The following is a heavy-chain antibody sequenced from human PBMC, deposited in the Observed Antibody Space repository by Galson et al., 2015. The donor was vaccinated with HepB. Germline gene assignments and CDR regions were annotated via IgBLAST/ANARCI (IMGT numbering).Heavy chain of an antibody. J-gene: IGHJ4*02. CDR2: ISYDGSNK. D-gene: IGHD3-22*01. CDR1: GFTFSSYV. CDR3: ARGYDSSGYYYFDY. V-gene: IGHV3-30*04. Sequence: SLRLSCAASGFTFSSYVMHWVRRAPGKGLEWVAVISYDGSNKYYADSVKGRFTISRDNSKNTLYLQMNSLRAENTAVYYCARGYDSSGYYYFDYWGQGTLVTVSS.